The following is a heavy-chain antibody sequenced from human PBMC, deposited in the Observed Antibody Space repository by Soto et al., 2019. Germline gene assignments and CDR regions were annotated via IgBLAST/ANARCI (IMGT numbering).Heavy chain of an antibody. D-gene: IGHD3-10*01. CDR1: GYTFTSYG. J-gene: IGHJ4*02. CDR2: ISAYNGNT. CDR3: ARESVLRFVELLSGSDY. Sequence: QVQLVQSGAEVKKPGASVKVSCKASGYTFTSYGISWVRQAPGQGLEWMGWISAYNGNTNFAQKLQGRVTMTTDTSTSTAYMELRSLRSDDTAVYYCARESVLRFVELLSGSDYWCQGTLVTVAS. V-gene: IGHV1-18*01.